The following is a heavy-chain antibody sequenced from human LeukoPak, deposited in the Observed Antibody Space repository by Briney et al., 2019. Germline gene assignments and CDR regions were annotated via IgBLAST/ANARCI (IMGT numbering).Heavy chain of an antibody. CDR1: GFTFSDYY. D-gene: IGHD3-3*01. CDR2: ISSSGSTI. V-gene: IGHV3-11*01. J-gene: IGHJ4*02. Sequence: GGSLRLSCAASGFTFSDYYMSWIRQAPGKGLEWVSYISSSGSTIYYADSVKGRFAISRDNAKNSLYLQMNSLRAEDTAVYYCARGYYDFWSGYREHFDYWGQGTLVTVSS. CDR3: ARGYYDFWSGYREHFDY.